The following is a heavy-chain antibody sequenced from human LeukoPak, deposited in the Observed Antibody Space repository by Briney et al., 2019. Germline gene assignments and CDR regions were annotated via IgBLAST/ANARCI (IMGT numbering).Heavy chain of an antibody. J-gene: IGHJ4*02. Sequence: QSSETLSLTCTVSGDSISSSYWSWIRQPPGKGLEWIGYVYYTGSSYHNPSLKSRATTSIDMSKNQFSLKLTSMTAADTAVYYCAGYGSGSYYKAFDFWGQGILVTVSS. CDR2: VYYTGSS. CDR3: AGYGSGSYYKAFDF. D-gene: IGHD3-10*01. CDR1: GDSISSSY. V-gene: IGHV4-59*01.